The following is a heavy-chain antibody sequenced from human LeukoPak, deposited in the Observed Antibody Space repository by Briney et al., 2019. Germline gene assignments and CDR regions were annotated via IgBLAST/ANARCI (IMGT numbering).Heavy chain of an antibody. CDR1: GFTFDDYA. J-gene: IGHJ6*02. D-gene: IGHD2-2*01. CDR3: AKDILRRVVVVPAAMSDLSGMDV. CDR2: ISWNSGSI. V-gene: IGHV3-9*01. Sequence: GGSLRLSCAASGFTFDDYAMHWVRQAPGKGLEWVSGISWNSGSIGYADSVKGRFTISRDNAKNSLYLQMNSLRAEDTALYYCAKDILRRVVVVPAAMSDLSGMDVWGQGTTVTVSS.